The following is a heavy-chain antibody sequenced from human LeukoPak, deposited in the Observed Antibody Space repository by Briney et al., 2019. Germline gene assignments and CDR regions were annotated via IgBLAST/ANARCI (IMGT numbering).Heavy chain of an antibody. V-gene: IGHV3-7*01. CDR3: ARFGLPYSIDL. CDR2: IRPDGSAV. D-gene: IGHD3/OR15-3a*01. CDR1: GFTINQHA. J-gene: IGHJ6*02. Sequence: GGSLRLSCIASGFTINQHAMSWVRQAPVKGLDGVASIRPDGSAVFYVDSVKGRFTFSRENAKNSLDLQMNSLRAEDTAVYYCARFGLPYSIDLWGQGTMVTVSS.